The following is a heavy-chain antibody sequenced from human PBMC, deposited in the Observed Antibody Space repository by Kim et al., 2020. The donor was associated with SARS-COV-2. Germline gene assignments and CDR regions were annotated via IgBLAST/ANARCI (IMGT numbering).Heavy chain of an antibody. J-gene: IGHJ6*03. CDR2: IKQDGSEK. D-gene: IGHD2-2*02. CDR3: ARSIFCSSTSCYRGYYYYYMDV. CDR1: GFTFSSYW. Sequence: GGSLRLSCAASGFTFSSYWMSWVRQAPGKGLEWVANIKQDGSEKYYVDSVKGRFTISRDNAKNSLYLQMNSLRAEDTAVYYCARSIFCSSTSCYRGYYYYYMDVWGKGTTVTVSS. V-gene: IGHV3-7*01.